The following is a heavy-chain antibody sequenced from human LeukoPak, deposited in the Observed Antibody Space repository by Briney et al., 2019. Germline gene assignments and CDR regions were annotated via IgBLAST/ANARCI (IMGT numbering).Heavy chain of an antibody. CDR3: ARWGSMVRGVTKPYYYYMDV. V-gene: IGHV4-39*07. CDR1: GGSISSSSYY. D-gene: IGHD3-10*01. J-gene: IGHJ6*03. CDR2: IYYSGST. Sequence: SETLSLTCTVSGGSISSSSYYWGWIRQPPGKGLEWIGSIYYSGSTYYNPSLKSRVTISADTSKNQFSLKLSSVTAADTAVYYCARWGSMVRGVTKPYYYYMDVWGKGTTVTVSS.